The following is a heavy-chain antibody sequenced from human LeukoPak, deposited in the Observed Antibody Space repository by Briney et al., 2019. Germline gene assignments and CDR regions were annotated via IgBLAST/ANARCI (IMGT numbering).Heavy chain of an antibody. CDR1: GFTFSSYG. D-gene: IGHD4-23*01. CDR2: IWYDGSNK. CDR3: ARVPDYGGNFDLDY. Sequence: GGSLRLSCAASGFTFSSYGMHWVRQAPGKGLEWVALIWYDGSNKYYADSVKGRFTVSRDNSKNTLYLQMNSLRAEDTAVYYCARVPDYGGNFDLDYWGQGTLVTVSS. V-gene: IGHV3-33*01. J-gene: IGHJ4*02.